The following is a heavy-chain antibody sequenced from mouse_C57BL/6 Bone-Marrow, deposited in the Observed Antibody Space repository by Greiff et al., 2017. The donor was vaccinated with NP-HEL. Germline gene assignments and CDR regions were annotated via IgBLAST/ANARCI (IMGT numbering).Heavy chain of an antibody. CDR3: ARDRGYYGRAGYFDY. Sequence: EVKVVESEGGLVQPGSSMKLSCTASGFTFSDYYMAWVRQVPEKGLEWVANINYDGSSTYYLDSLKSRFIISRDNAKNILYLQMSSLKSEDTATYYCARDRGYYGRAGYFDYWGQGTTLTVSS. V-gene: IGHV5-16*01. CDR1: GFTFSDYY. D-gene: IGHD1-1*01. J-gene: IGHJ2*01. CDR2: INYDGSST.